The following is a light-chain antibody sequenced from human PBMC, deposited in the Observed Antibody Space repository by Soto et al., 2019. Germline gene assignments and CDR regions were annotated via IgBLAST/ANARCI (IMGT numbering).Light chain of an antibody. CDR1: QRLXSSF. Sequence: IGVTQCAGTLSLSPGERATLSCRASQRLXSSFLAWYQQKRGQPPRLLIYGECSGATGIPDRFSASGSGTDFTLTLSGVEPDDFGVYYWQHFLAVGQGTRLEIK. V-gene: IGKV3-20*01. CDR3: QHFLA. CDR2: GEC. J-gene: IGKJ5*01.